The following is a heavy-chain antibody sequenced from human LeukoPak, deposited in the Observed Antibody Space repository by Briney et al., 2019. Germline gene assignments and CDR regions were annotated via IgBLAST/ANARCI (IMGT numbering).Heavy chain of an antibody. CDR3: ARLAQPSYSSSWDYYYGMDV. CDR1: GFTVSSNY. Sequence: GGSLRLSCAASGFTVSSNYMSWVRQAPGKGLEWVSVIYSGGSTYYADSVKGRFTISRDNAKNSLYLQMNSLRAEDTAVYYCARLAQPSYSSSWDYYYGMDVWGQGTTVTVSS. V-gene: IGHV3-53*01. D-gene: IGHD6-13*01. CDR2: IYSGGST. J-gene: IGHJ6*02.